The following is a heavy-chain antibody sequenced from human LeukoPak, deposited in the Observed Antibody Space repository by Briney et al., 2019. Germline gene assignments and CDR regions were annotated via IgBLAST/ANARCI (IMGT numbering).Heavy chain of an antibody. CDR1: GFTFSSFS. CDR3: ARLTCSSTSCHCDY. J-gene: IGHJ4*02. V-gene: IGHV3-21*01. CDR2: ISSSSSYI. D-gene: IGHD2-2*01. Sequence: GGSLTFSCAASGFTFSSFSMNWVRQAPGKGLEWVSSISSSSSYIYYADSVEGRFTISRDNAKNSLYLQMNSLRAEDTAVYYCARLTCSSTSCHCDYWGQGTLVTASS.